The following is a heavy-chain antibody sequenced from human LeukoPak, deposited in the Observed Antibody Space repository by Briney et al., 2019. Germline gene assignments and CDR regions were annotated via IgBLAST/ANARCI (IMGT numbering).Heavy chain of an antibody. D-gene: IGHD6-19*01. CDR1: GFSFSSFG. CDR3: SRDPRGIALAGTCDY. Sequence: GGSLRLSCAASGFSFSSFGMHWVRQAPGKGLEWVAVISYDGNKKYYGDSVKGRFTISRDNSMNTLYLKMNSLRADDTAVYYCSRDPRGIALAGTCDYWGQGILVTVSS. CDR2: ISYDGNKK. V-gene: IGHV3-30*03. J-gene: IGHJ4*02.